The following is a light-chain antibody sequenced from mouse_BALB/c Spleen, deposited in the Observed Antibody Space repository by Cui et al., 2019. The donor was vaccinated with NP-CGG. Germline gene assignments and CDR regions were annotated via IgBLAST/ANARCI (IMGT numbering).Light chain of an antibody. J-gene: IGLJ1*01. CDR1: TGAVTTSNY. Sequence: QAFVTRDFPPTPSPGERVTLTCRSSTGAVTTSNYANWVQEKPDHLFTGLIGGTNNRAPGVPARFSGSLIGDKAALTITGAQTEDEAIYFCALWYSNHWVFGGGTKLTVL. V-gene: IGLV1*01. CDR2: GTN. CDR3: ALWYSNHWV.